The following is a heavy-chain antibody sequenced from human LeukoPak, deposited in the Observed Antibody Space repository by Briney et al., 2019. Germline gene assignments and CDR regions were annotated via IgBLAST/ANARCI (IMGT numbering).Heavy chain of an antibody. D-gene: IGHD2-2*01. Sequence: PSETLSLTCAVYGGSFSGYYWSWIRQPPGKGLEWIGEINLSGSTNYNPSLKSRVTISVDTSKNQFSLKLSSVTAADTAVYYCARGEPTIVVVPAAISGNFDYWGQGTLVTVSS. V-gene: IGHV4-34*01. CDR2: INLSGST. CDR3: ARGEPTIVVVPAAISGNFDY. CDR1: GGSFSGYY. J-gene: IGHJ4*02.